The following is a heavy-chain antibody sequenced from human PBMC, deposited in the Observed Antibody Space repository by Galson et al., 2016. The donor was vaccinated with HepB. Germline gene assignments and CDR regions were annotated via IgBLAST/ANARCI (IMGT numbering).Heavy chain of an antibody. J-gene: IGHJ5*02. CDR1: GASMSSYY. D-gene: IGHD2-15*01. V-gene: IGHV4-4*08. CDR3: ARSPRSGSSWLSGT. Sequence: ETLSLTCTVSGASMSSYYWPWIRQPPGKGLEWIGYIYASGNTNYNPALKTRVTISVDTSKNQFSLNISSVTAADTAVYYCARSPRSGSSWLSGTWGQGTLVTFSS. CDR2: IYASGNT.